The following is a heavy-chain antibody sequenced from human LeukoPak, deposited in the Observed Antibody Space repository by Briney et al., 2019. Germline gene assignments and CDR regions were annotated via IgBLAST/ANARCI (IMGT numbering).Heavy chain of an antibody. CDR3: ASNPQPMIVVVPSFDY. D-gene: IGHD3-22*01. CDR1: RSTVSSNY. V-gene: IGHV3-66*01. CDR2: IYSGGSA. J-gene: IGHJ4*02. Sequence: PGGSLRLSCAASRSTVSSNYMSWVRQAPGKGLEWVSVIYSGGSAYYADSVKGRFTISRDNSKNTLYLQMNSLRAEDTAVYYCASNPQPMIVVVPSFDYWGQGTLVTVSS.